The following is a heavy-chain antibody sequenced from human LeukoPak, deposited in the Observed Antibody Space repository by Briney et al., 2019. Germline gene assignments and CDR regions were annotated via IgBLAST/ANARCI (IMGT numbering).Heavy chain of an antibody. D-gene: IGHD1-1*01. V-gene: IGHV1-3*01. CDR3: ARASPNDDY. CDR1: EYTFTDYA. CDR2: INAGNGNT. Sequence: ASVKVSCKASEYTFTDYAINWVRQAPGQRLEWMGWINAGNGNTRYSQRFQGRVTITRDTSASTAYMELSSLTSEDTAVYYCARASPNDDYWGQGTLVTVSS. J-gene: IGHJ4*02.